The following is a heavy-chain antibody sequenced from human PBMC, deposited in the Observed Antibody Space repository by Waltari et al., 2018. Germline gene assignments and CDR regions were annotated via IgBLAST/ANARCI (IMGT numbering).Heavy chain of an antibody. Sequence: EVQLVESGGGLVKPGGSLRLSCAASGFTFSSYSMNWVRQAPGKGLEWVSSISSSSSYIYYADSVKGRFTISRDNAKNSLYLQMNSLRAEDTAVYYCARDRIAARPGFDYWGQGTLVTVSS. CDR1: GFTFSSYS. D-gene: IGHD6-6*01. CDR2: ISSSSSYI. CDR3: ARDRIAARPGFDY. J-gene: IGHJ4*02. V-gene: IGHV3-21*01.